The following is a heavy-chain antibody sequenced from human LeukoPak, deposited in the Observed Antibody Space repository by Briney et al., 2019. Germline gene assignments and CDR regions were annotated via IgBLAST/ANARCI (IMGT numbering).Heavy chain of an antibody. CDR1: GYTFISYY. D-gene: IGHD2-21*02. CDR2: INPSAGNT. Sequence: ASVKVSCKASGYTFISYYMYWVRQAPGHGLEWMGFINPSAGNTAYAQKFQGRVTMTRDTSTSTVYMDLTSLRSDDTAVYYCARGKFGDWYFDYWGQGTLVTASS. V-gene: IGHV1-46*01. CDR3: ARGKFGDWYFDY. J-gene: IGHJ4*02.